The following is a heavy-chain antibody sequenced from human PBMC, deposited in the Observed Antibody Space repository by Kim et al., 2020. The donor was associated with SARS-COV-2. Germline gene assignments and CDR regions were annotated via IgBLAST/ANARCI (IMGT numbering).Heavy chain of an antibody. Sequence: ASVKVSCKASGYIFSDYYLHWVRQAPGQGLEWMGRTNPNTGGTNYAQKFQGRVTMIRDTAISTAYMELNRLRSDDTAVYYCAGAGHRGLGLWGQGTLVTVAS. V-gene: IGHV1-2*06. CDR2: TNPNTGGT. J-gene: IGHJ4*02. D-gene: IGHD6-6*01. CDR1: GYIFSDYY. CDR3: AGAGHRGLGL.